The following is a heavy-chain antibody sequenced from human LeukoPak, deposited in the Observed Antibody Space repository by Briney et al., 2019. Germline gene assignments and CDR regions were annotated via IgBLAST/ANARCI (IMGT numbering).Heavy chain of an antibody. CDR1: GGTFSSYA. D-gene: IGHD5-12*01. CDR2: IIPIFGTA. J-gene: IGHJ6*03. CDR3: ARGGYSGYDTYYYYYYYMDV. Sequence: ASVKVSCKASGGTFSSYAISWVRQAPGQGLEWMGGIIPIFGTANYAQKFQGRVTITTDESTSTAYMELSSLRSEDTAVYYCARGGYSGYDTYYYYYYYMDVWGKGTTVTVSS. V-gene: IGHV1-69*05.